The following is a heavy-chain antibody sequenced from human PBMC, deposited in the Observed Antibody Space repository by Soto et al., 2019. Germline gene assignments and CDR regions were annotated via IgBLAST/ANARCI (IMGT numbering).Heavy chain of an antibody. D-gene: IGHD6-13*01. CDR2: INHSGST. CDR1: GGSFSGYY. V-gene: IGHV4-34*01. CDR3: ARGTSSSSWSRPFDY. Sequence: KPSETLSLTCAVYGGSFSGYYWSWIRQPPGKGLEWIGEINHSGSTNYNPSLKSRVTISVDTSKNQFSLKLSSVTAADTAVYYCARGTSSSSWSRPFDYWGQGTLVTVSS. J-gene: IGHJ4*02.